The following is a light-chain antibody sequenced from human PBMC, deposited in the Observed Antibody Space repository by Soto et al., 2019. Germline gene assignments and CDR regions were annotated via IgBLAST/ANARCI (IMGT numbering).Light chain of an antibody. V-gene: IGLV2-14*01. Sequence: QSALTQPASVSGSPGQSITMSCTGSSSDLGDDKYVSWYRQQPGKGPTLLIYGVNKRPAGVSNRFSGSKSGNTASLTISGFLVEDEAAYICGSFTTNRIWVFGGGTKLTVL. J-gene: IGLJ3*02. CDR1: SSDLGDDKY. CDR3: GSFTTNRIWV. CDR2: GVN.